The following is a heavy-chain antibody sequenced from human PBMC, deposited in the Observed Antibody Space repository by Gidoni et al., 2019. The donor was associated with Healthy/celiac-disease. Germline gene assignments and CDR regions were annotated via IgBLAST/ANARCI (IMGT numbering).Heavy chain of an antibody. CDR2: IYPGDADT. V-gene: IGHV5-51*01. CDR1: GSSFTSYG. Sequence: QLVQSGAEVKKPEAALRISCQGSGSSFTSYGTGWVRQMPGKGLEWRGIIYPGDADTRYSPSFQGQVTNSADKSISTAYLQWSSLKASDTAMYYCARAGLQFTFDYWGQGTLVTVSS. J-gene: IGHJ4*02. CDR3: ARAGLQFTFDY. D-gene: IGHD5-12*01.